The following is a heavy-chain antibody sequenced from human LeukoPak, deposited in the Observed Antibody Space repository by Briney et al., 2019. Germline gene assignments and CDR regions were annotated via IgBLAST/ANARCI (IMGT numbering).Heavy chain of an antibody. Sequence: SGGSLRLSCAASGFTFSSFAMHWVRQAPGKGLEWVAVISYDGSNKYYADSVKGRFTISRDNSKNTLFLQMNSLRAEDTALYYCAKDLGGPGSSPFGYWGQGTLVTVSS. CDR2: ISYDGSNK. J-gene: IGHJ4*02. CDR1: GFTFSSFA. D-gene: IGHD3-10*01. V-gene: IGHV3-30*18. CDR3: AKDLGGPGSSPFGY.